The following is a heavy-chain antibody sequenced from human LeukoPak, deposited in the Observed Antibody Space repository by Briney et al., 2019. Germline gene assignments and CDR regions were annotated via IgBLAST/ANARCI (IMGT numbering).Heavy chain of an antibody. CDR3: ARAHMTTVTLGDY. Sequence: GASVKVSCKASGYTLTDYYIHWVRQAPGQGLEWMGWINPNSGVTNYAQEFQGRVTLTRDTPISTAYMEVSRLRSDDTAVYYCARAHMTTVTLGDYWGQGSLVTVSS. D-gene: IGHD4-11*01. CDR1: GYTLTDYY. CDR2: INPNSGVT. J-gene: IGHJ4*02. V-gene: IGHV1-2*02.